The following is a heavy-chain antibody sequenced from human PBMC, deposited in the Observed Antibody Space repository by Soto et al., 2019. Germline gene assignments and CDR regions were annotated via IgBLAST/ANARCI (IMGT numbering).Heavy chain of an antibody. CDR2: INPSSSHI. Sequence: EVQLVESGGGLVMPGGSLRLSCAASGFTFASYHMSWVRQAPGKGLDWVSSINPSSSHIYYSDSVRGRFTISRDDSKNSLPLDMNSLRTEDVAIYYCVRGYCGGGGCYLRRDAFDVWGQGTAVTVSS. CDR1: GFTFASYH. J-gene: IGHJ3*01. D-gene: IGHD2-15*01. CDR3: VRGYCGGGGCYLRRDAFDV. V-gene: IGHV3-21*02.